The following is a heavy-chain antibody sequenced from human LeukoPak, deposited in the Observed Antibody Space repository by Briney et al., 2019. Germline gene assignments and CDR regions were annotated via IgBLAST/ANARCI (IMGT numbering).Heavy chain of an antibody. D-gene: IGHD6-19*01. CDR1: GFTFSSYA. J-gene: IGHJ4*02. Sequence: PGGSLRLSCAASGFTFSSYAMSWVRQAPGKGLEWVSRISRNGGATHYADSVKGRFTISRDNAKNTLYLHMNSLRGEDTVVYYCAKPFSGGWYGDSWGQGTLVTVPS. CDR3: AKPFSGGWYGDS. CDR2: ISRNGGAT. V-gene: IGHV3-23*01.